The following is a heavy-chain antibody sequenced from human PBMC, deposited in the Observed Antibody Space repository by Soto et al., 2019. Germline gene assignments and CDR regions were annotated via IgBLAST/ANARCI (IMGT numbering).Heavy chain of an antibody. CDR3: ARRSDSSSWYWFDP. J-gene: IGHJ5*02. CDR2: MNPNSGNT. D-gene: IGHD6-13*01. V-gene: IGHV1-8*01. Sequence: ASVKVSCKASGYTFTSYDINWVRQATGQGLEWMGWMNPNSGNTGYAQKFQGRVTMTRNTSISSAYMELSSLRSEDTAVYYCARRSDSSSWYWFDPWGQGTLVTVSS. CDR1: GYTFTSYD.